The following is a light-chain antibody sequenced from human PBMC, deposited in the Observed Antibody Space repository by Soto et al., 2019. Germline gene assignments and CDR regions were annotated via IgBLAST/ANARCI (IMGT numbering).Light chain of an antibody. V-gene: IGLV8-61*01. Sequence: QTVVTQEPSFSVSPGGTVTLTCGLTSGSVSTTYYPSWYQQTPGQAPRTLIYSTNIRSSGVPDRFSGSILGNKAALTITGAQADDESDYNCMLYIGGGLVVFGGGTKLTVL. CDR1: SGSVSTTYY. J-gene: IGLJ2*01. CDR3: MLYIGGGLVV. CDR2: STN.